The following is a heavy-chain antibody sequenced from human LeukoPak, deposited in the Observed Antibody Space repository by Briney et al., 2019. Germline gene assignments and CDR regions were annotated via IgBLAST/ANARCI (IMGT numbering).Heavy chain of an antibody. V-gene: IGHV4-39*07. Sequence: SETLSLTCTVSGGSISSSSYYWGWIRQPPGKGLEWIGSIYYSGSTYYNPSLKSRVTISVDTSKNQFSLKLSSVTAADTAVYYCATSLWPNYFDYWGQGTLVTVSS. J-gene: IGHJ4*02. CDR2: IYYSGST. CDR1: GGSISSSSYY. D-gene: IGHD5-18*01. CDR3: ATSLWPNYFDY.